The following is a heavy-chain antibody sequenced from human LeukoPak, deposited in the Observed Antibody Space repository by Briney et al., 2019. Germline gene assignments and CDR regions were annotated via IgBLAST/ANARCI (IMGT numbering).Heavy chain of an antibody. V-gene: IGHV1-2*02. CDR1: GYTFTSYG. CDR3: ARVVPYYYYYYMDV. J-gene: IGHJ6*03. D-gene: IGHD2-2*01. CDR2: INPNSGGT. Sequence: ASVKVSCKASGYTFTSYGISWVRQAPGQGLEWMGWINPNSGGTNYAQKFQGRVTMTRDTSISTAYMELSRLRSDDTAVYYCARVVPYYYYYYMDVWGKGTTVTVSS.